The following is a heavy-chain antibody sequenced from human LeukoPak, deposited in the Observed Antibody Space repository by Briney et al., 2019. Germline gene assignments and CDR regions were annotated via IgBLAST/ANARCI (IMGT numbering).Heavy chain of an antibody. CDR1: GFTFDDYA. J-gene: IGHJ4*02. D-gene: IGHD2-21*01. Sequence: PGGSLRLSCAASGFTFDDYAMHWVRQAPGKGLEWVSGISWNGGSIGYADSVKGRFTISRDNAKNSLYLQMNSLRAEDTALYYCAKDRGVITYYFDYWGQGTLVTVSS. CDR2: ISWNGGSI. V-gene: IGHV3-9*01. CDR3: AKDRGVITYYFDY.